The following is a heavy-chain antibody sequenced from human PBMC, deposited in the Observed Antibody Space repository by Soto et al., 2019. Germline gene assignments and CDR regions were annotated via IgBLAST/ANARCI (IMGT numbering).Heavy chain of an antibody. CDR3: AGDEAFYNEKGFDM. J-gene: IGHJ3*02. CDR2: MVSDGTAI. V-gene: IGHV3-33*01. D-gene: IGHD3-3*02. Sequence: PGGSLRLSXAVSGFPFSFYGFHWVRQSPGKGLEWLGVMVSDGTAIYPGDSLEGRFFISRDNSKGFRYLQMSSLSAEAMAVHYCAGDEAFYNEKGFDMWGKGTMGTVSS. CDR1: GFPFSFYG.